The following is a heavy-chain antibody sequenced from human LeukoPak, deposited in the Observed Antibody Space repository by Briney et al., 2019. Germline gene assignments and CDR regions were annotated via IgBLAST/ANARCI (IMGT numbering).Heavy chain of an antibody. CDR3: ARLYDGGYSYVYPYYYYGMDV. J-gene: IGHJ6*02. Sequence: SETLSLTCTVSGDSISSSSYYWGWIRQPPGKGLEWIGCIYYSGSTYYNPSLNSRVTISVDTSKNQFSLKLSSVTAADTAVYYCARLYDGGYSYVYPYYYYGMDVWGQGTTVTVSS. V-gene: IGHV4-39*01. CDR2: IYYSGST. CDR1: GDSISSSSYY. D-gene: IGHD5-18*01.